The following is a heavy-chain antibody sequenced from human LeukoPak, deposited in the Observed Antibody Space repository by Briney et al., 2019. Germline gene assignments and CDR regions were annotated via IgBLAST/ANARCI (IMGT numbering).Heavy chain of an antibody. Sequence: SETLSLTCAVYGGSFSGYYWSWIRQPPGKGLEWIGEINHSGSTSYNPSLKSRVTISVDTSKNQFSLKLSSVTAADTAVYYCASSDYDSSGYYYVGAPVEWGQGTLVTVSS. CDR3: ASSDYDSSGYYYVGAPVE. J-gene: IGHJ4*02. V-gene: IGHV4-34*01. D-gene: IGHD3-22*01. CDR2: INHSGST. CDR1: GGSFSGYY.